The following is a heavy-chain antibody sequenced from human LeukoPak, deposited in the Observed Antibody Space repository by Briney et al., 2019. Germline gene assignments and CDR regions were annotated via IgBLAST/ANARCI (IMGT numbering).Heavy chain of an antibody. V-gene: IGHV4-34*01. CDR1: GGSFSGYY. Sequence: SETLSLTCAVYGGSFSGYYWSWIRQPPGKGLAWIGEINHSGSTNYNPSLKSRVTISVDTSKNQSSLKLSSVTAADTAVYYCARSLRIPNWFDPWGQGTLVTVSS. CDR3: ARSLRIPNWFDP. D-gene: IGHD5-12*01. J-gene: IGHJ5*02. CDR2: INHSGST.